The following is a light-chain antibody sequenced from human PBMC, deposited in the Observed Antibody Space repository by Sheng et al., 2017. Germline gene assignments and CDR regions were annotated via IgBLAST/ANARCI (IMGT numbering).Light chain of an antibody. V-gene: IGLV3-21*02. CDR3: QVWDSSGDHPL. J-gene: IGLJ2*01. CDR1: KIGTKG. CDR2: DNS. Sequence: SYVVTQPPSVSVAPGQTARLTCGGDKIGTKGVHWYQQKAGQAPVLVLYDNSDRPSGIPERFSGSNFGHTATLTLSSVEAADEADYFCQVWDSSGDHPLFGGGTKLNVL.